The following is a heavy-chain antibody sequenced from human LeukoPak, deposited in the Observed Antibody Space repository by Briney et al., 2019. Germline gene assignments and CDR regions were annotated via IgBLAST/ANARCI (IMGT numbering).Heavy chain of an antibody. V-gene: IGHV4-31*03. Sequence: SQTLSLTSTVSGGSISSGGYYWSWIRQHPGKGLEWIGYIYYSGSTYYNPSLKSRVTISVDTSKNQFSLKLSSVTAADTAVYYCARAEMDCSSTSCYGSDDAFDIWGQGTMVTVSS. J-gene: IGHJ3*02. CDR3: ARAEMDCSSTSCYGSDDAFDI. CDR1: GGSISSGGYY. CDR2: IYYSGST. D-gene: IGHD2-2*01.